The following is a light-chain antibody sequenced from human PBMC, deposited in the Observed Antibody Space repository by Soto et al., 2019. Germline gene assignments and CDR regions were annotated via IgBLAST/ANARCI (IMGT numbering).Light chain of an antibody. CDR2: GAS. Sequence: DIVLTQSPGTLSLSPGERATLSCRAIQSVSSNYLAWYQQKPGQAPRLLIHGASTRATGVPDRFSGSGSGTDFTLTISRLEPEDFAVYHCQQYGSLSWTFGQGTKVEIK. V-gene: IGKV3-20*01. CDR1: QSVSSNY. J-gene: IGKJ1*01. CDR3: QQYGSLSWT.